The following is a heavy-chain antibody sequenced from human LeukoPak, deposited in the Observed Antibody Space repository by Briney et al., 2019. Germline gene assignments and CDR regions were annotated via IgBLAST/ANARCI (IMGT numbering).Heavy chain of an antibody. J-gene: IGHJ4*02. D-gene: IGHD3-22*01. CDR3: ARDFYDSSGYSVY. CDR2: IIPIFGTA. CDR1: GGTFSSYA. Sequence: ASVKVSCKASGGTFSSYAISWVRQAPGQGLEWMGGIIPIFGTANYAQKFQGRVTITADESTSTAYMELSSLRSEDTAVSYCARDFYDSSGYSVYWGQGTLVTVSS. V-gene: IGHV1-69*13.